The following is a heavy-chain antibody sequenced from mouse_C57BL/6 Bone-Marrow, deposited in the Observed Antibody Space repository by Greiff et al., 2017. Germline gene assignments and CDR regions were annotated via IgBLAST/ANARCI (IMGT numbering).Heavy chain of an antibody. J-gene: IGHJ4*01. CDR2: IYPRSGNT. D-gene: IGHD2-3*01. CDR3: ARWLLYYAMDY. V-gene: IGHV1-81*01. Sequence: VQLKESGAELARPGASVKLSCKASGYTFTSYGISWVKQRTGQGLEWIGEIYPRSGNTYYNEKFKGKATLTADKSSSTAYMELRSLTSEDSAVYFCARWLLYYAMDYWGQGTSVTVSS. CDR1: GYTFTSYG.